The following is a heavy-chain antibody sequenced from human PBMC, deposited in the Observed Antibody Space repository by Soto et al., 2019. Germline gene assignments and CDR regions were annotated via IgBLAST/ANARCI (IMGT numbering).Heavy chain of an antibody. J-gene: IGHJ4*02. CDR2: IYDGGRT. D-gene: IGHD7-27*01. Sequence: QVQLQESGPGLVKPSQTLSLTCTVSGGSISTVDYWWSWIRQSPDMGLECIVHIYDGGRTYNNPSLESRVTMSVDTSKSQLALTLSSVSAADTAVYYCARGPSGDKVDSWGQGTLVTVSS. CDR1: GGSISTVDYW. V-gene: IGHV4-30-4*01. CDR3: ARGPSGDKVDS.